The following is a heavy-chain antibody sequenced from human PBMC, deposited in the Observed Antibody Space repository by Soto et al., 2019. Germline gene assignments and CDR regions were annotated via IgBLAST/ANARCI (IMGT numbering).Heavy chain of an antibody. J-gene: IGHJ5*02. Sequence: QVQLQESGPGLVKPSQTLSLTCTVSGGSISSGGYYWNWIRQHPGKGLEWIGYISYIGSTYYYPSLKGRVTISLATSKNQFSLRLSSVTAADTAVYYFARSVCPWCQGTLVTVSS. CDR2: ISYIGST. CDR1: GGSISSGGYY. V-gene: IGHV4-31*03. D-gene: IGHD3-16*01. CDR3: ARSVCP.